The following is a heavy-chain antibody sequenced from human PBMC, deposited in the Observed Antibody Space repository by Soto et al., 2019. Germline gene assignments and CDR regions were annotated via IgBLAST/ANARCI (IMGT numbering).Heavy chain of an antibody. CDR3: AKVSRKGSAIDSDY. D-gene: IGHD3-10*01. V-gene: IGHV1-8*01. J-gene: IGHJ4*02. CDR1: GYTFSNYD. Sequence: QVPLVQSGAALKKPGASVKVSCKASGYTFSNYDMKWVRQATGQGPEWIGWVNPNNGDTGYAQKFQGRVTLTTDISTTTSYMELTSLRSEDTAIYYCAKVSRKGSAIDSDYWGQGTLITVSS. CDR2: VNPNNGDT.